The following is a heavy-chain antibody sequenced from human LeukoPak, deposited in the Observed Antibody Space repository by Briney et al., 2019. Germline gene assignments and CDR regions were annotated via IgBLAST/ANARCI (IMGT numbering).Heavy chain of an antibody. CDR1: GYTFTSYY. J-gene: IGHJ4*02. Sequence: HWASVKVSCKASGYTFTSYYMHWVRQAPGQGLEWMGIINPSGGSTSYAQKFQGRVTMTRDMSTSTDYMELSSLRSVDTAMYYCARGRYYDFWSGSHYFDYWGQGTLVTVSS. V-gene: IGHV1-46*01. D-gene: IGHD3-3*01. CDR3: ARGRYYDFWSGSHYFDY. CDR2: INPSGGST.